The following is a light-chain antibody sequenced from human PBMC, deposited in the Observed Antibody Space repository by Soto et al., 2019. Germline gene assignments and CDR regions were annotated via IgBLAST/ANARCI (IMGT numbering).Light chain of an antibody. Sequence: IQPPCIWSASVRRRVPIPCRACQSISSWLAWYQQKPGKAPKLLIYTASTLKSGVPSRFSGSGSGTEFTLTISSLEPEDFAAYYCQQRTNWPLTFGRGTKVDI. V-gene: IGKV1-5*03. J-gene: IGKJ4*01. CDR3: QQRTNWPLT. CDR2: TAS. CDR1: QSISSW.